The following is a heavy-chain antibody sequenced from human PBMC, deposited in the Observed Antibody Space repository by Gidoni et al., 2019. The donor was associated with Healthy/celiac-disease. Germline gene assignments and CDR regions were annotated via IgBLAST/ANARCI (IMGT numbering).Heavy chain of an antibody. D-gene: IGHD6-19*01. V-gene: IGHV4-4*02. Sequence: QVQLQESGPGLVKPSGTLSLTCPVPGGSISSSNWWSWVRQPPWKGLEWIGDIYHSWSTNYNPSLKSRVPISVDKSKNQFSLKLSSVTAADTAVYYCASDMSSGRNYYGMDVWGQGTTVTVSS. CDR2: IYHSWST. CDR1: GGSISSSNW. J-gene: IGHJ6*02. CDR3: ASDMSSGRNYYGMDV.